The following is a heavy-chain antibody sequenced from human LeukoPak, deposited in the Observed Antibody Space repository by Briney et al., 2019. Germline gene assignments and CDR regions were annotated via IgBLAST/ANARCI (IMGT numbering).Heavy chain of an antibody. Sequence: ASVRVSCKASGYTFTSYYMHWVRQAPGQGLEWMGIINPSGGSTSYAQKFQGRVTMTRDTSTSTVYMELSSLRSEDTAVYYCASSISGDSDGYPLAGSYWGQGTLVTVSS. CDR1: GYTFTSYY. V-gene: IGHV1-46*03. J-gene: IGHJ4*02. CDR3: ASSISGDSDGYPLAGSY. D-gene: IGHD5-24*01. CDR2: INPSGGST.